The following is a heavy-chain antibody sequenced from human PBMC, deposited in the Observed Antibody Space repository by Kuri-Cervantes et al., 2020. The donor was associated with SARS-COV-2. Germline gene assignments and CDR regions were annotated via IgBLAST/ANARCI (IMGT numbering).Heavy chain of an antibody. J-gene: IGHJ4*02. CDR2: TSYDGTSK. V-gene: IGHV3-30-3*01. CDR1: GFTFSNYA. CDR3: ARGRVGVQDF. D-gene: IGHD2-21*01. Sequence: GGSLRLSCAASGFTFSNYAMHWVRQTPGEGLEWVAITSYDGTSKYYADSVKGRFTISRDNSKNTLYLQMNNLRGDDTAVYFCARGRVGVQDFWGQGTLVRLL.